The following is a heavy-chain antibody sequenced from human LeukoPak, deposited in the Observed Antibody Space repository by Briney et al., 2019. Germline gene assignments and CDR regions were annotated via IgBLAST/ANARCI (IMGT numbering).Heavy chain of an antibody. V-gene: IGHV1-18*01. CDR3: ARDKLAVAGNWFDP. CDR1: GYTFTSYG. Sequence: ASVKVSCKASGYTFTSYGISGVRQAPGQGLEWMGWISAYNGNTNYAQKLQGRVTMTTDTSTSTAYMELRSLRSDDTAVYYCARDKLAVAGNWFDPWGQGTLVTVSS. D-gene: IGHD6-19*01. J-gene: IGHJ5*02. CDR2: ISAYNGNT.